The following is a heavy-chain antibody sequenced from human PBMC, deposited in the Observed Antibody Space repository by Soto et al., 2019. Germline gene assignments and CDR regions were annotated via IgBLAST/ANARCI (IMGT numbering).Heavy chain of an antibody. Sequence: QAQLVQSGAEVKKPGSSVKVSCKASGGTFSSHTFSWVRQAPGQGLEWMGRIIPALGTATYAQKFQGRVPITADESATTVYMELNSLRSEDTAVYYCARPDFGDYWYFDLWGRGTLVTVSS. CDR3: ARPDFGDYWYFDL. D-gene: IGHD4-17*01. CDR1: GGTFSSHT. CDR2: IIPALGTA. V-gene: IGHV1-69*08. J-gene: IGHJ2*01.